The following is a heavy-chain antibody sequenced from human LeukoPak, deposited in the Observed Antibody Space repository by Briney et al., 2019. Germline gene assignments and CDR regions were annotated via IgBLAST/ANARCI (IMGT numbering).Heavy chain of an antibody. CDR1: GFTFSSYA. Sequence: GGSLRLSCAASGFTFSSYAMNWVRQAPGKGLEWVSSISSSSSYIYYADSVKGRFTISRDNAKNSLYLQMNSLRVEDTAVYYCARYLNSGPADYWGQGTLVTVSS. D-gene: IGHD6-19*01. J-gene: IGHJ4*02. CDR3: ARYLNSGPADY. CDR2: ISSSSSYI. V-gene: IGHV3-21*01.